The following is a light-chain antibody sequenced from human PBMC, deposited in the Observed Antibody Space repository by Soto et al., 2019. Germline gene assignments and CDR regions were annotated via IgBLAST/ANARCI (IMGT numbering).Light chain of an antibody. CDR3: QYHGS. CDR2: DAL. Sequence: IVLTQSPATLSVSPGERATLSCRASQSVSDYLAWYQQKPGQAPRLLIYDALYRPTGIPGRFSASGSGTDFTLTINSLEPEDFALYYCQYHGSFGQGTRLEIK. CDR1: QSVSDY. V-gene: IGKV3-11*01. J-gene: IGKJ5*01.